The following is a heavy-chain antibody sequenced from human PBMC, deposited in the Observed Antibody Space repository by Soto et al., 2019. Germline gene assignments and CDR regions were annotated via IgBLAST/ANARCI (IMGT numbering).Heavy chain of an antibody. CDR3: ARAMTTVTTIDY. CDR2: IYHSGST. J-gene: IGHJ4*02. V-gene: IGHV4-59*12. CDR1: GGSISSYY. Sequence: PSETLSLTCTVSGGSISSYYWSWIRQPPGKGLEWIGYIYHSGSTYYNPSLKSRVTISVDRSKNQFSLKLSSVTAADTAVYYCARAMTTVTTIDYWGQGTLVTVSS. D-gene: IGHD4-17*01.